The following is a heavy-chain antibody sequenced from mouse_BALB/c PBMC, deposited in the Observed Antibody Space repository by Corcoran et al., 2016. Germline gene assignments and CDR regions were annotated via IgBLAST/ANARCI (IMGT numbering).Heavy chain of an antibody. D-gene: IGHD2-3*01. CDR2: INPNNGGT. CDR3: ARDGYYGFAY. CDR1: GYTFTEYT. J-gene: IGHJ3*01. V-gene: IGHV1-22*01. Sequence: AKAVAAVKMSCTASGYTFTEYTMHWVKKSHGKSLEWIGGINPNNGGTSYNQKFKGKATLTVDKSSSTAYMELRSLTSEDSAVYYCARDGYYGFAYWGQGTLVTVSA.